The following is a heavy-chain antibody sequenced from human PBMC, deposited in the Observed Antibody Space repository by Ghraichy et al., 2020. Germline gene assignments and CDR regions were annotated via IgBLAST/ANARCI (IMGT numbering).Heavy chain of an antibody. CDR1: GFTFSSYG. Sequence: GGSLRLSCAASGFTFSSYGMHWVRQAPGKGLEWVAIISYDGTNIDYADSVRGRLTISRDNSKNTLYLQMNSLRAEDTAVYYCAKELYCSSGSCYSREYYYAMDVWGQGTTVTVYS. V-gene: IGHV3-30*18. J-gene: IGHJ6*02. CDR3: AKELYCSSGSCYSREYYYAMDV. CDR2: ISYDGTNI. D-gene: IGHD2-15*01.